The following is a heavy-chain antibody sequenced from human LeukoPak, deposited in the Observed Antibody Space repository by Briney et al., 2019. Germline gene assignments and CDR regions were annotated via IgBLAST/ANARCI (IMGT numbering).Heavy chain of an antibody. CDR2: ISSNGGST. D-gene: IGHD5-12*01. CDR3: ATYPGNVDIVATAYDAFDI. V-gene: IGHV3-64*01. J-gene: IGHJ3*02. CDR1: GFTFSSYA. Sequence: GGSLRLSCAASGFTFSSYAMHWVRQAPGKGLEYVSAISSNGGSTYYANSVKGRFTISRDNSKNTLYLQMGSLRAEDMAVYYCATYPGNVDIVATAYDAFDIWGQGTMVTVSS.